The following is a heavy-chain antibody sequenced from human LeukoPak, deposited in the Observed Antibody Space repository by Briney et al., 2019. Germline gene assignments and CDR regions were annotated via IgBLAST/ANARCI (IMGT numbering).Heavy chain of an antibody. V-gene: IGHV5-51*01. CDR2: IYPGDSDT. Sequence: GESLKISRKGSGYSFPSDWIGWVRQMPGKGLEWMGIIYPGDSDTRYSPSFQGQVTISADKSISTAYLQWSSLKASDTAMYYCARSEDRSGYYLNYWGQGTLVTVSS. J-gene: IGHJ4*02. CDR3: ARSEDRSGYYLNY. D-gene: IGHD3-22*01. CDR1: GYSFPSDW.